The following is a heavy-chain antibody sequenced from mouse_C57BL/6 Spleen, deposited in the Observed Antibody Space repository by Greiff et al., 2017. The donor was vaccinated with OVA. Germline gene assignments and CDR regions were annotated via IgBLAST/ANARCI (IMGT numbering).Heavy chain of an antibody. CDR2: IHPNSGST. V-gene: IGHV1-64*01. J-gene: IGHJ2*01. CDR1: GYTFTSYW. D-gene: IGHD1-1*01. CDR3: ARAQLLRYHYFDY. Sequence: VQLQQPGAELVKPGASVKLSCKASGYTFTSYWMHWVKQRPGQGLEWIGMIHPNSGSTNYNEKFKSKATLTVDKSSSTAYMQLSSLTSEDSAVYYCARAQLLRYHYFDYWGQGTTLTVSS.